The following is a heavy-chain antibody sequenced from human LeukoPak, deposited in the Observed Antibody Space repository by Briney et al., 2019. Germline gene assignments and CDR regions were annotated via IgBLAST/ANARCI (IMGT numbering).Heavy chain of an antibody. J-gene: IGHJ4*02. Sequence: GGSLRLSCTVSGFTVSSNSMSWVRQAPGKGLEWVSFIYSDNTHYSDSVKGRFTISRDNSKNTLYLQMNSLRAEDTAVYYCARGAYSSGWYASPITFFDYWGQGTLVTVSS. CDR1: GFTVSSNS. V-gene: IGHV3-53*01. CDR2: IYSDNT. CDR3: ARGAYSSGWYASPITFFDY. D-gene: IGHD6-19*01.